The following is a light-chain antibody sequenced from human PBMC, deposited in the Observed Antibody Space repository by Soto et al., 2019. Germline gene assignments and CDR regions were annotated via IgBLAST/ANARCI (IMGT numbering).Light chain of an antibody. CDR3: SSYAGSNNYV. Sequence: QSVLAQPPSASGSPGQSVTISCTGTSSDVGGYNYVSWYQQHPGKAPKLMIYEVSKRPSGVPDRFSGSKSGNTASLTVSGLQAEDEAHYYCSSYAGSNNYVCGTGTKVTVL. CDR1: SSDVGGYNY. V-gene: IGLV2-8*01. J-gene: IGLJ1*01. CDR2: EVS.